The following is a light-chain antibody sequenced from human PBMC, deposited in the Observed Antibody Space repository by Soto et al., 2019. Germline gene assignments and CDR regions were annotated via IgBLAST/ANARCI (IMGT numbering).Light chain of an antibody. J-gene: IGKJ4*01. CDR3: QQYYSIPLT. CDR1: QTVSSS. Sequence: EIVLTQSPATLSLSPGERATLSCRASQTVSSSLAWYQQKPGQAPMLLIYGASSRATGVPDRFSGSGSGTDLTLTISRLEPEDFEVYYCQQYYSIPLTFGGGTKVDIK. V-gene: IGKV3-20*01. CDR2: GAS.